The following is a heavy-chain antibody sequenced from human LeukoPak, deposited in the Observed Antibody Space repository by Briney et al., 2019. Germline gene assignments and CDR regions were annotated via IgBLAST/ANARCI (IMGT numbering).Heavy chain of an antibody. CDR1: GFTFSNYG. J-gene: IGHJ5*02. CDR2: ISDTGSDI. CDR3: ARDKGSGSYPFDP. Sequence: GGSLRLSCAASGFTFSNYGLTWVRQAPGKGLEWVSSISDTGSDIYYADSVRGRFTISRDNAKNTLYLQMNSLRAEDTAVYYCARDKGSGSYPFDPWGQGTLVTVSS. D-gene: IGHD1-26*01. V-gene: IGHV3-21*01.